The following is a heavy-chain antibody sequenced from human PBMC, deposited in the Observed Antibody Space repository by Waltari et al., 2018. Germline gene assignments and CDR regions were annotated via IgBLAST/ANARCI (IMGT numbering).Heavy chain of an antibody. V-gene: IGHV4-34*01. D-gene: IGHD3-16*01. CDR2: INHSGST. J-gene: IGHJ4*02. CDR1: GGSFSGYY. Sequence: QVQLQQWGAGLLKPSETLSLTCAVYGGSFSGYYWSWIRQPPGKGLEWIGEINHSGSTNYNPSLKSRVTISVDTSKNQFSLKLSSVTAADTAVYYCARAGVGGFDYWGQGTLVTVSS. CDR3: ARAGVGGFDY.